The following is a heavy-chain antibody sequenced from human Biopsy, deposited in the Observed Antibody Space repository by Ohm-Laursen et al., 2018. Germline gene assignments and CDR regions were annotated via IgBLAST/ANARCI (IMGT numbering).Heavy chain of an antibody. V-gene: IGHV4-39*07. D-gene: IGHD2-15*01. Sequence: PSQTLSLTCTVSGGSMTGSSYYWGWIRQPPGKGLEWIGAVHYSGSPYYNPSLKSRVTISADTSKNQFSLKLGSVTVADTAVFYCARRGSGGRSFDYWGQGSLVTVSS. J-gene: IGHJ4*02. CDR1: GGSMTGSSYY. CDR2: VHYSGSP. CDR3: ARRGSGGRSFDY.